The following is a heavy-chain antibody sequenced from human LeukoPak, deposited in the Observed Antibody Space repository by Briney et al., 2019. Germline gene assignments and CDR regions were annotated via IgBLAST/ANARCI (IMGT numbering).Heavy chain of an antibody. V-gene: IGHV3-33*06. Sequence: GGSLRLSCAASGFIFNNYGMHWVRQAPDKGLEWVAVIYSDGSKQNYADSVKGRFTISRDDSENTVYLQINSLRADDTAVYYCAKDVRSGYFDYWGQGTLVTVSS. CDR1: GFIFNNYG. CDR3: AKDVRSGYFDY. J-gene: IGHJ4*02. CDR2: IYSDGSKQ. D-gene: IGHD3-22*01.